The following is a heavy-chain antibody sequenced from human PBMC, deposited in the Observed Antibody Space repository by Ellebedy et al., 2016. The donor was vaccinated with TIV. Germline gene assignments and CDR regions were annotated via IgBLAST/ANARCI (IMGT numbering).Heavy chain of an antibody. CDR2: ISAYNGNT. J-gene: IGHJ3*01. V-gene: IGHV1-18*01. CDR3: ARHIAGATGAFDV. D-gene: IGHD1-26*01. Sequence: ASVKVSCXASGYTFTSYGISWVRQAPGQGLEWMGWISAYNGNTNYAQKLQGRVTMTRNTSISTAYMELSSLRSEDTAVYYCARHIAGATGAFDVWGQGTMVTVSS. CDR1: GYTFTSYG.